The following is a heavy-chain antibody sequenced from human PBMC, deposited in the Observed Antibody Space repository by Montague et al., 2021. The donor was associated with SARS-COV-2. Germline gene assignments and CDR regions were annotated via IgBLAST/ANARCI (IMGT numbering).Heavy chain of an antibody. D-gene: IGHD5-18*01. V-gene: IGHV3-11*01. CDR2: ISSSGSTI. CDR1: GFTFSDYY. CDR3: ARVRHSYGYLSAFDI. J-gene: IGHJ3*02. Sequence: SLRLSWAASGFTFSDYYMSWIRQAPVKGLEWVSYISSSGSTIYYADSVKVRFTISRDNAKNSLYLQMNSLRAEDTAVYYCARVRHSYGYLSAFDIWGQGTMVTVSS.